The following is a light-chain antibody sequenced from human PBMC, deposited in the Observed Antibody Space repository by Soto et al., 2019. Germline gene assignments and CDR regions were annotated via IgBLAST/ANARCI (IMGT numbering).Light chain of an antibody. V-gene: IGLV2-14*01. Sequence: QSALTQPASVSGSPGQSITISCLGSSSDVGAYDYVSWYQQHPGKAPKLMIYDVSNRPSGVSNRFSGSKSGNTASLTISGLQADDEADYYCSSYTTSSTYVFGTGTKLTVL. CDR2: DVS. CDR3: SSYTTSSTYV. J-gene: IGLJ1*01. CDR1: SSDVGAYDY.